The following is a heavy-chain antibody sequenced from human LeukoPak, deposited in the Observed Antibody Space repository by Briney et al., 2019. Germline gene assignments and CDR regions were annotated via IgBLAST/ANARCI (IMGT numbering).Heavy chain of an antibody. Sequence: SETLSLTCTVSGGSISSGSYYWSWIRQPPGKGLEWIGYIYYSGSTNYNPSLKSRVTISVDTSKNQFSLKLSSVTAADTAVYYCARDATYSSSWYHAFDIWAKGQWSPSLQ. D-gene: IGHD6-13*01. CDR2: IYYSGST. J-gene: IGHJ3*02. V-gene: IGHV4-61*01. CDR3: ARDATYSSSWYHAFDI. CDR1: GGSISSGSYY.